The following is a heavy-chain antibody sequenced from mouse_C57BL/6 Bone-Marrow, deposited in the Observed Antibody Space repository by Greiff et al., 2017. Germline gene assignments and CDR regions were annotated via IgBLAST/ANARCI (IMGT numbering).Heavy chain of an antibody. CDR2: ISNLAYSI. J-gene: IGHJ3*01. Sequence: EVKLMESGGGLVQPGGSLKLSCAASGFTFSDYGMAWVRQAPRKGPEWVAFISNLAYSIYYADTVTGRFTISRENAKNTLYLEMSSLRSEDTAMYYCARPLYYGNGFAYWGQGTLVTVSA. D-gene: IGHD1-1*01. CDR3: ARPLYYGNGFAY. V-gene: IGHV5-15*01. CDR1: GFTFSDYG.